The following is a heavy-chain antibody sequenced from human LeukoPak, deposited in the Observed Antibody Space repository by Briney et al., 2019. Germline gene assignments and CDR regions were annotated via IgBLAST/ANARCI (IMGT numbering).Heavy chain of an antibody. D-gene: IGHD7-27*01. Sequence: ASVKVSCKASGYTFTGYYMHWVRQAPGQGLEWMGWINPNSGGTNYAQKFQGRVTMTRDTSISTAYMELSRLRSGDTAVYYCARLTGDRNWFDPWGQGTLVTVSS. CDR2: INPNSGGT. CDR1: GYTFTGYY. J-gene: IGHJ5*02. CDR3: ARLTGDRNWFDP. V-gene: IGHV1-2*02.